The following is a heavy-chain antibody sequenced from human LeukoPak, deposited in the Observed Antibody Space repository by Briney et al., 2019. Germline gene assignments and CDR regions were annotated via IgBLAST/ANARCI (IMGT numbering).Heavy chain of an antibody. V-gene: IGHV3-72*01. J-gene: IGHJ4*02. CDR3: ATHAGMAAAGRVFDY. Sequence: GRSLRLSCAASGLTFSDHYMECVRQAPGKGLEWIGRTRNKPNSYTTEYAASVKRRFTISRGDSRTSLYLQMNSLKTEDSAVYYCATHAGMAAAGRVFDYWGRGTLVTVS. CDR1: GLTFSDHY. CDR2: TRNKPNSYTT. D-gene: IGHD6-13*01.